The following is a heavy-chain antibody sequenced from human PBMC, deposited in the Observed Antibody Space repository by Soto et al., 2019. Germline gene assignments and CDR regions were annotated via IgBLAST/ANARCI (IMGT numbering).Heavy chain of an antibody. CDR3: ARWDSSSSDYNWFDP. D-gene: IGHD6-6*01. V-gene: IGHV4-59*01. CDR1: GGSISSYY. J-gene: IGHJ5*02. CDR2: IYYSGST. Sequence: PSETLSLTCTVSGGSISSYYWSWIRQPPGKGLEWIGYIYYSGSTNYNPSLKSRVTISVDTSKNQFSLKLSSVTAADTAVYYCARWDSSSSDYNWFDPWGQGTLVTSPQ.